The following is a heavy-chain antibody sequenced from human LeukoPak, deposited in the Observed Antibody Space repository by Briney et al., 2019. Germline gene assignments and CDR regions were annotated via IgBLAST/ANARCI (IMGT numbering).Heavy chain of an antibody. Sequence: SVKASCKASGGTSNSHAISWVRQAPGQGLEWMGRIISNLGTTNRAQKFHDRVTLTADKSTNTAYMELTSLTSADTAIYYCATTNDGDSYHWGDFFDYWGQGTLVTVSS. CDR3: ATTNDGDSYHWGDFFDY. J-gene: IGHJ4*02. CDR1: GGTSNSHA. D-gene: IGHD5-12*01. V-gene: IGHV1-69*04. CDR2: IISNLGTT.